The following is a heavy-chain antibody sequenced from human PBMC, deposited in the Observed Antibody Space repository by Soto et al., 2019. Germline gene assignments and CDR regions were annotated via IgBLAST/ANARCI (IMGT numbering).Heavy chain of an antibody. CDR3: AKDYSYGFDI. Sequence: QVQLVESGGGVVQPGRSLRLSCAASGFTFSSYGMHWVRQAPGKGLEWVAVISYDGSNKYYADSVKGRFTISRDNSKNTLYLQMNSLRAEDTAVYYCAKDYSYGFDIWGQGTMVTVSS. CDR1: GFTFSSYG. D-gene: IGHD4-4*01. V-gene: IGHV3-30*18. CDR2: ISYDGSNK. J-gene: IGHJ3*02.